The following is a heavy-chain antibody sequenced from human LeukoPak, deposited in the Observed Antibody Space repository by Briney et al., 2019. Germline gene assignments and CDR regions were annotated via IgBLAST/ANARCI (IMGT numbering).Heavy chain of an antibody. CDR1: GGSISGYY. CDR3: ARYSYDAFDI. Sequence: SETLSLTCTVSGGSISGYYWSWIRQPPGKRLEWIGYIYYSGNTNHNLSLKSRVTMAVATSKNQFSLKLSSVTAADTAMYYCARYSYDAFDIRGQGTMVTVSS. D-gene: IGHD1-26*01. J-gene: IGHJ3*02. CDR2: IYYSGNT. V-gene: IGHV4-59*01.